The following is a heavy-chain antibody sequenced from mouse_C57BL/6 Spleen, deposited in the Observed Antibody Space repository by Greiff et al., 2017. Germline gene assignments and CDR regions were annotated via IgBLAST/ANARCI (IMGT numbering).Heavy chain of an antibody. CDR3: AGHYYGSSYDYYAMDY. CDR2: IDPNSGGT. Sequence: QVQLQQPGAELVKPGASVKLSCKASGYTFTSYWMHWVKQRPGRGLEWIGRIDPNSGGTKYNEKFKSKATLTVDQPSSTAYMQLSSLTSEDSAVYYCAGHYYGSSYDYYAMDYWGQGTSVTVSS. J-gene: IGHJ4*01. CDR1: GYTFTSYW. D-gene: IGHD1-1*01. V-gene: IGHV1-72*01.